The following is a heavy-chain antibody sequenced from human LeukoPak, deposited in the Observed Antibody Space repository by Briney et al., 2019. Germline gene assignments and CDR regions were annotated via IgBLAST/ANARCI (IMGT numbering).Heavy chain of an antibody. Sequence: GGSLRLSCAASGFTFSSYTMNWVRQAPGKGLEWVSSISSSSTYIFYADSVKGRFTISRDNAKNSLYLQMNRLRAEDTAVYYCARQNSQLAFDIWGQGTTVTVSS. J-gene: IGHJ3*02. CDR3: ARQNSQLAFDI. D-gene: IGHD2/OR15-2a*01. V-gene: IGHV3-21*01. CDR1: GFTFSSYT. CDR2: ISSSSTYI.